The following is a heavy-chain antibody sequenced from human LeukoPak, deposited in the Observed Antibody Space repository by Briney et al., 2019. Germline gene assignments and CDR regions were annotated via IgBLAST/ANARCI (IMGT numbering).Heavy chain of an antibody. CDR3: AKDSGGVVVAATYDC. J-gene: IGHJ4*02. D-gene: IGHD2-15*01. Sequence: GGSLRLSCAASGFTFSSYDMSWVRQAPGKGLEWVSTISGSGSSTYYADSVQGRFTISRDNSKNTLYLQMNSLRAKDTAIYYCAKDSGGVVVAATYDCWGQGTLVTVSS. CDR1: GFTFSSYD. CDR2: ISGSGSST. V-gene: IGHV3-23*01.